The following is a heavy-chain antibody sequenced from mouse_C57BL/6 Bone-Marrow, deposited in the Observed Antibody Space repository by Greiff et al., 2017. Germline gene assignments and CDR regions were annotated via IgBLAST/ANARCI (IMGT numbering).Heavy chain of an antibody. CDR2: IWRGGST. J-gene: IGHJ4*01. D-gene: IGHD1-1*01. CDR1: GFSLTSYG. CDR3: AKRYYGSSMDY. Sequence: QVQLKQSGPGLVQPSQSLSITCTVSGFSLTSYGVHWVRQSPGKGLEWLGVIWRGGSTDYNAAFMSRLSITQDNSKSQVFFKMNSLQADDTAIYYCAKRYYGSSMDYWGQGTSVTVSS. V-gene: IGHV2-5*01.